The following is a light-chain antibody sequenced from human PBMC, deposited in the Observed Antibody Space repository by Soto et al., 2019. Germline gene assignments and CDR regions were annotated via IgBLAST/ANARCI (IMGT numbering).Light chain of an antibody. CDR1: QSINNY. V-gene: IGKV3D-15*01. CDR2: GAS. Sequence: TRSHPNLSLSPGATATLSCGAGQSINNYLAWYQQKLGQAPRLLIYGASTRATGIPARFSGSGSGTEFTLTISSLQSEDFAIYYCQQYHNWPPITFGQGTRLEIK. CDR3: QQYHNWPPIT. J-gene: IGKJ5*01.